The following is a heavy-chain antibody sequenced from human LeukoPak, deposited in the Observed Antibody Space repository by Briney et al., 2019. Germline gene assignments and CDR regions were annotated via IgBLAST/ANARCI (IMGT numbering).Heavy chain of an antibody. D-gene: IGHD3-10*01. CDR2: IYTSGST. V-gene: IGHV4-4*07. Sequence: PSETLSLTCTVSGGSISSYYWSWIRQPAGKGLEWIGRIYTSGSTNYNPSLKSRVTMSVDTSKNQFSLKLRSVTAADTAVYFCARVSRWFGDLGDYGFDYWGQGTLVTVSS. CDR3: ARVSRWFGDLGDYGFDY. CDR1: GGSISSYY. J-gene: IGHJ4*02.